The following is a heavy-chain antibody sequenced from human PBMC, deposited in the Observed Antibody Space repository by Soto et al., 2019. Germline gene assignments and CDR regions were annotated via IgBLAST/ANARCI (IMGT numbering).Heavy chain of an antibody. J-gene: IGHJ4*02. CDR1: GFTFSSYA. Sequence: DVQLLESGGGLVQPEGSLRLSCAASGFTFSSYAMGWVRQGPGKGLEWVAVVSIGGSTHYADSVRGRFTISRDNSKNTLSLQMNSLTAGDTAIYFCVKRSGAGGHFDYWGKGALVTVSS. V-gene: IGHV3-23*01. CDR3: VKRSGAGGHFDY. CDR2: VSIGGST. D-gene: IGHD2-15*01.